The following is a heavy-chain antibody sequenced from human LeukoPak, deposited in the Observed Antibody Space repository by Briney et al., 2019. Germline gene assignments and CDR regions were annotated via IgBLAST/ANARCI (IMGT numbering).Heavy chain of an antibody. D-gene: IGHD3-10*01. J-gene: IGHJ6*02. V-gene: IGHV3-33*08. CDR2: IWYDGSNK. Sequence: GGSLRLSCAASGFTFSSYAMSWVRQAPGKGLEWVAVIWYDGSNKYYADSVKGRFTISRDNSKNTLYLQMNSLRAEDTAVYYCARDEGVYYYGMDVWGQGTTVTVSS. CDR3: ARDEGVYYYGMDV. CDR1: GFTFSSYA.